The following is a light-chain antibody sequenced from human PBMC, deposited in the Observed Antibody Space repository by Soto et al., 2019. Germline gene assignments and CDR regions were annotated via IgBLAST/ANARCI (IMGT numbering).Light chain of an antibody. CDR2: DAS. J-gene: IGKJ2*02. V-gene: IGKV1-5*01. CDR1: QNISRW. Sequence: DIQMTQSPSTLSASVGDRDTIACRASQNISRWLAWYQQKLGKAPKFLIYDASTLESGVPSRFSGSGSGTEFSLTISSLQPDVFATYHCQQYDSSPCTFGQGTKVELK. CDR3: QQYDSSPCT.